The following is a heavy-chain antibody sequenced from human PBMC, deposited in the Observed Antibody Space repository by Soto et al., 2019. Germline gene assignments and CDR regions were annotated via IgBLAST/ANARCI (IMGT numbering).Heavy chain of an antibody. J-gene: IGHJ5*02. CDR3: AKDYYDSSGYPRLTDWFDP. CDR1: GFTFSSYA. CDR2: ISGSGGST. V-gene: IGHV3-23*01. Sequence: GGSLRLSCAASGFTFSSYAMSWVRQAPGKGLEWVSAISGSGGSTYYADSVKGRFTISRDNSKNTLYLQMNSLRAEDTAVYYCAKDYYDSSGYPRLTDWFDPWGQGTLVTVSS. D-gene: IGHD3-22*01.